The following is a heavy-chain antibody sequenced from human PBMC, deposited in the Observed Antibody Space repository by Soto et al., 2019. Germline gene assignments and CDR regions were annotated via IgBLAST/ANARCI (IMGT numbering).Heavy chain of an antibody. D-gene: IGHD6-13*01. CDR3: AREAAGSVSFDY. J-gene: IGHJ4*02. V-gene: IGHV3-66*01. CDR1: GFTVSSNY. Sequence: EVQLVESGGGLVQPGGSLRLSCAASGFTVSSNYMSWVRQAPGKGLEWVSVIYSGGSTYYADSVKGRFTISRDNSKNTLYLQMNSLRAEDTAVYYCAREAAGSVSFDYWGQGTLVTVSS. CDR2: IYSGGST.